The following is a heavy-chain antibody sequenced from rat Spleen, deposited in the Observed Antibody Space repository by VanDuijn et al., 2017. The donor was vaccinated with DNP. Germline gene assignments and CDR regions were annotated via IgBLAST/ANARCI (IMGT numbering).Heavy chain of an antibody. Sequence: QVQLQQSGAELAKPGSSVKISCEASGYTFTTYYIGWIKQTTGQGLEYIGYINTGSGGTNYNEKFKGKATLPVHTSTNTAFMQLSSLTPDDSAVYYCARRRLPYWYFDFWGPGTMVTVSS. CDR2: INTGSGGT. V-gene: IGHV1-43*01. J-gene: IGHJ1*01. D-gene: IGHD1-4*01. CDR3: ARRRLPYWYFDF. CDR1: GYTFTTYY.